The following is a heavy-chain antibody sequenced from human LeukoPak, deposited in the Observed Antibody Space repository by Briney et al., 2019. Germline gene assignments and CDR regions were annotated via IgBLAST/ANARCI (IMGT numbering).Heavy chain of an antibody. Sequence: GGSLKLSCAASGFPFSVSGMHWVRQASGKGLEWVGRIRSKADNYATSYAASVKGRFTISRDDSKNTAYLQMSSLKTEDTAVYYCTGRGSVTYPTKIDYWGQGTLVTVSS. CDR1: GFPFSVSG. D-gene: IGHD1-26*01. J-gene: IGHJ4*02. V-gene: IGHV3-73*01. CDR2: IRSKADNYAT. CDR3: TGRGSVTYPTKIDY.